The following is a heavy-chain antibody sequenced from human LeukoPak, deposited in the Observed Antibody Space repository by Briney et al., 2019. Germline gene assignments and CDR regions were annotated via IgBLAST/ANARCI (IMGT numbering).Heavy chain of an antibody. D-gene: IGHD3-9*01. V-gene: IGHV1-69*04. CDR3: ARDRSLCTHCGCYKSFDC. Sequence: ASVKVSCKASGCIFSSHGISWARQAPGQGLEWMGRIIPLPGVTNYAQKFQGLVTITTDKSNNTAYMELSSLRSEDTAVYYCARDRSLCTHCGCYKSFDCWGQGTLVTVSS. J-gene: IGHJ4*02. CDR2: IIPLPGVT. CDR1: GCIFSSHG.